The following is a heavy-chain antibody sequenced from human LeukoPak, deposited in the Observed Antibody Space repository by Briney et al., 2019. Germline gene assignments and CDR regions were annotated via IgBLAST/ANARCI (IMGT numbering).Heavy chain of an antibody. V-gene: IGHV1-46*01. J-gene: IGHJ4*02. CDR1: GYTFTSYY. CDR2: INPRGGST. D-gene: IGHD5/OR15-5a*01. Sequence: ASVKVSCKASGYTFTSYYIHWVRQAPGQGLEWMGTINPRGGSTNYAQKFQDRVTMTRDTSTSTVYMELSSLRSEDTAVYYCATLLREFDYWGQGTLVTVSS. CDR3: ATLLREFDY.